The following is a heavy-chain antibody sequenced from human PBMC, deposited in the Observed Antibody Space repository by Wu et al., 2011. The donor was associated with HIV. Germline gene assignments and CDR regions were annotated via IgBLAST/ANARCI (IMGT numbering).Heavy chain of an antibody. CDR1: GYTFTNYA. CDR3: AERRQLGPARFDYNHMDV. V-gene: IGHV1-18*01. Sequence: QVQLVQSGAEVKKPGASVKVSCKASGYTFTNYAIHWVRQAPGQGLEWMGWISAYNGDTNYAQKLQDRVTMTTDTSTSTAYMELRSLRSDDTAVYYCAERRQLGPARFDYNHMDVWGKGTTVTVSS. CDR2: ISAYNGDT. D-gene: IGHD6-6*01. J-gene: IGHJ6*03.